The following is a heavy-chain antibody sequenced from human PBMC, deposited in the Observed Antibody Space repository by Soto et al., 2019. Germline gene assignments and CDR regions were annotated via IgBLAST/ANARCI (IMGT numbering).Heavy chain of an antibody. CDR2: MNPSGGST. D-gene: IGHD3-3*01. V-gene: IGHV1-46*01. CDR3: AVWNSLVNDALWSGPFDY. J-gene: IGHJ4*02. CDR1: GYTFTSYY. Sequence: GASVKVSCKASGYTFTSYYMHWVRQAPGQGLEWMGIMNPSGGSTRYAQKFQGRVTMTRDTSTSTVYMELSSLRSEDMAVYYCAVWNSLVNDALWSGPFDYWGQGTLVTVSS.